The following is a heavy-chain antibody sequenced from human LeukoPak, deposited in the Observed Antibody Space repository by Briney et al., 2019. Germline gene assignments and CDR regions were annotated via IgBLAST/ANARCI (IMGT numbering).Heavy chain of an antibody. Sequence: AAVKVSCKASGDTFTGYYIHWVRQGPGQGGEWGGWINPNSGGTNYAQKFQGRVTMTRDTSISTAYMELSRLTSDDTAVYYCASGPIVVVPAAYENWFDPWGQGTLVTVSS. CDR3: ASGPIVVVPAAYENWFDP. J-gene: IGHJ5*02. CDR1: GDTFTGYY. D-gene: IGHD2-2*01. V-gene: IGHV1-2*02. CDR2: INPNSGGT.